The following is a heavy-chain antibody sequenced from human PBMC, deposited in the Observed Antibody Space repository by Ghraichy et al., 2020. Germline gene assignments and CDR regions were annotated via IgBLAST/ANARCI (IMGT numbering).Heavy chain of an antibody. V-gene: IGHV1-24*01. J-gene: IGHJ6*02. Sequence: ASVKVSCKVSGYTLTELSMHWVRQAPGKGLEWMGGFDPEDGETIYAQKFQGRVTMTEDTSTDTAYMELSSLRSEDTAVYYCATDRVPAARVGHRLGIYYGMDVWGQGTTVTVSS. CDR3: ATDRVPAARVGHRLGIYYGMDV. CDR1: GYTLTELS. D-gene: IGHD2-2*01. CDR2: FDPEDGET.